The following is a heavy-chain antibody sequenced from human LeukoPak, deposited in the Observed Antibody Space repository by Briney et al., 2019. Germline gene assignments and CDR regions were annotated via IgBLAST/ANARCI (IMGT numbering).Heavy chain of an antibody. J-gene: IGHJ6*02. D-gene: IGHD4-17*01. CDR3: ASIGGMTTVTTGYYYYGMDV. CDR2: IIPIFGTA. Sequence: SVKVSCKASGYTFTSYYMHWVRQAPGQGLEWMGGIIPIFGTANHAQKFQGRVTITADESTSTAYMELSSLRSEDTAVYYCASIGGMTTVTTGYYYYGMDVWGQGTAVTVSS. V-gene: IGHV1-69*13. CDR1: GYTFTSYY.